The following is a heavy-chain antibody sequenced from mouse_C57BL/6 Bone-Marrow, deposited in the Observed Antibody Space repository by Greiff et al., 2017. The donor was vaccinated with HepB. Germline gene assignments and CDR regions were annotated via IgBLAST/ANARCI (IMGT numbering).Heavy chain of an antibody. D-gene: IGHD1-1*01. J-gene: IGHJ1*03. V-gene: IGHV1-69*01. CDR3: ARSLSWGYFDV. CDR1: GYTFTSYW. Sequence: QVQLQQSGAELVMPGASVKLSCKASGYTFTSYWMHWVKQRPGQGLEWIGELDPSDSYTNYTQKFKGKSTLTVDKSSSTAYMQLSSLTSEDSAVYYCARSLSWGYFDVWGTGTTVTVSS. CDR2: LDPSDSYT.